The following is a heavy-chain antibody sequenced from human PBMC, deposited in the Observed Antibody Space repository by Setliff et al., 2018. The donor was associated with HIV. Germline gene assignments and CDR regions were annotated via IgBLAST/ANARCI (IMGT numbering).Heavy chain of an antibody. Sequence: SETLSLTCTVSGGSISSYSWSWVRQPPGKGLEWIGYIYTSGSTNYNPSLKSRVTISVDTSENQFSLKLTSVTAADTAMYFCARDATSEGYMDVWGKGTTVTVS. CDR2: IYTSGST. CDR3: ARDATSEGYMDV. J-gene: IGHJ6*03. V-gene: IGHV4-4*08. CDR1: GGSISSYS.